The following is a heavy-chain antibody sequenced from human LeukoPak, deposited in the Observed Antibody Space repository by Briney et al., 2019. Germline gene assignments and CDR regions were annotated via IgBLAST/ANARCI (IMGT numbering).Heavy chain of an antibody. CDR2: INAGNGKT. CDR1: GYTFISHP. J-gene: IGHJ4*02. V-gene: IGHV1-3*01. CDR3: ARDRYYGSDGRFNYFDY. Sequence: GASVKLSCKPFGYTFISHPMHWVRQAPGQRLEWMGWINAGNGKTEYSQKFQGRVTITRDTSASTVYMELNSLRSEDTAMYYCARDRYYGSDGRFNYFDYWGQGTPLTVSS. D-gene: IGHD3-10*01.